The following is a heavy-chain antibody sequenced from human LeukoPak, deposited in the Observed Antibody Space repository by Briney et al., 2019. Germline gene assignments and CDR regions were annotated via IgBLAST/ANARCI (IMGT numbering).Heavy chain of an antibody. V-gene: IGHV3-66*01. CDR2: IYSGGIT. Sequence: GGSLRLSCAASGFTVSSNYMSWVRQAPGKGLEWVSVIYSGGITYYADSVKGRFTISRDNSKNTLYLQMNSLRAEDTAVYYCASFGSSSPNYGMDVWGQGTTVTVSS. CDR1: GFTVSSNY. D-gene: IGHD6-13*01. J-gene: IGHJ6*02. CDR3: ASFGSSSPNYGMDV.